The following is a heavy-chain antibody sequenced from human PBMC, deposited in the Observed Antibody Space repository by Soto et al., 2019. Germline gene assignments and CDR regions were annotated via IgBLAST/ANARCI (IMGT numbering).Heavy chain of an antibody. D-gene: IGHD6-13*01. CDR3: ARAALSGIAAAGGAFDY. J-gene: IGHJ4*02. CDR2: IYTSGST. V-gene: IGHV4-4*07. Sequence: QVQLQESGPGLVKPSETLSLTCTVSGGSISSYYWSWIRQPAGKGLEWIGRIYTSGSTNYNPSLQRRVTMSVDTSKNQFSLKLSSVTAADTAVYYCARAALSGIAAAGGAFDYWGQGTLVTVSS. CDR1: GGSISSYY.